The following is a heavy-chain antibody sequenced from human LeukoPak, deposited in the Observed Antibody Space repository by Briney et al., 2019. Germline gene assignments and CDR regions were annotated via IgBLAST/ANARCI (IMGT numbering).Heavy chain of an antibody. CDR1: GGPISSGDYY. J-gene: IGHJ3*02. Sequence: SETLSLTCTVSGGPISSGDYYWSWIRQPPGKGLEWIGYIYYSGSTYYNPSLKSRVTISVDTSKNQFSLKLSSVTAADTAVYYCASYDYVWGSYRYTGGAFDIWGQGTMVTVSS. V-gene: IGHV4-30-4*01. CDR3: ASYDYVWGSYRYTGGAFDI. CDR2: IYYSGST. D-gene: IGHD3-16*02.